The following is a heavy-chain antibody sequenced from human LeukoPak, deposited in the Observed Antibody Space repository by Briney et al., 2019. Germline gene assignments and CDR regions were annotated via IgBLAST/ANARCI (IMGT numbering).Heavy chain of an antibody. Sequence: GGSLRLSCAASGFTFSSYGMHWVRQPPGKGLEWVAVIWYDGSNKYYADSVKGRFTISRDNSKNTLYLQMNSLRAEDTAVYYCARGRNYYDSSARDAFDIWGQGTMVTVSS. J-gene: IGHJ3*02. D-gene: IGHD3-22*01. V-gene: IGHV3-33*01. CDR1: GFTFSSYG. CDR2: IWYDGSNK. CDR3: ARGRNYYDSSARDAFDI.